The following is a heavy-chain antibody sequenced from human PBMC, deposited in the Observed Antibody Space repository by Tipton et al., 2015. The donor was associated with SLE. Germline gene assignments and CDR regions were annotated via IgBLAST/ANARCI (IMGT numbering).Heavy chain of an antibody. Sequence: TLSLTCTVSGDSITRSDCYWGWIRQHPGKGLEWIGYFYFSSSTSYNPSLKSRVAISVDTSKNQFSLKLTSVTAADTAVYYCAREPLYWGQGALVTVSS. V-gene: IGHV4-31*03. J-gene: IGHJ4*02. CDR3: AREPLY. CDR2: FYFSSST. CDR1: GDSITRSDCY.